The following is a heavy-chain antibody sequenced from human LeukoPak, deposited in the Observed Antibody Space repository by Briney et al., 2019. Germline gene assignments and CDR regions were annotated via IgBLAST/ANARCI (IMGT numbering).Heavy chain of an antibody. CDR1: GGSISSGGYY. CDR2: IYTSGST. CDR3: ARWFGGNDY. D-gene: IGHD3-10*01. V-gene: IGHV4-61*02. J-gene: IGHJ4*02. Sequence: SETLSLTCTVSGGSISSGGYYWSWIRQPAGKGLEWIGRIYTSGSTNYNPSLKSRVTMSVDTSKNQFSLKLSSVTAADTAVYYCARWFGGNDYWGQGTLVTVSS.